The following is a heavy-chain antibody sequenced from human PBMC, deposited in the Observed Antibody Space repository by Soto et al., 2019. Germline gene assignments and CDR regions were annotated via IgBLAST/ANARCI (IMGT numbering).Heavy chain of an antibody. Sequence: EVQLLESGGGLVQPGGSLRLSCAASGFTFSSYAMSWVRQAPGKGLEWVSAISGSGGSTYYADSVKGRFTISRDNSKNTLYLQMNSLRAEDTAVYYCAKDWSDCGCDCYPEYFQHWGQGTLVTVSS. CDR3: AKDWSDCGCDCYPEYFQH. J-gene: IGHJ1*01. CDR2: ISGSGGST. CDR1: GFTFSSYA. V-gene: IGHV3-23*01. D-gene: IGHD2-21*02.